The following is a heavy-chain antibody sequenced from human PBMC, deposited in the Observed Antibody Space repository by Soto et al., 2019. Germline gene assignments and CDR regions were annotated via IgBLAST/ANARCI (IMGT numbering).Heavy chain of an antibody. CDR1: GFTFSSYS. CDR3: ARGGSRRFLEWLFNY. D-gene: IGHD3-3*01. Sequence: EVQLVESGGGLVKPGGSLRLSCAASGFTFSSYSMNWVRQAPGKGLEWVSSISSSSSYIYYADSVKGRFTISRDNAKNSLYLQIHSLRAEDTAVYYCARGGSRRFLEWLFNYWGQGTLVTVSS. CDR2: ISSSSSYI. J-gene: IGHJ4*02. V-gene: IGHV3-21*01.